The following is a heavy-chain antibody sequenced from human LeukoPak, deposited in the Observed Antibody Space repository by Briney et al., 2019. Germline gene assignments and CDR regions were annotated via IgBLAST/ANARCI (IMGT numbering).Heavy chain of an antibody. D-gene: IGHD6-19*01. Sequence: SVRVSCKASGGTFSSYAISWVRQAPGQGLEWMGGIIPIFGTANYAQKFQGRVTITADESTSTAYMELSSLRSEDTAVYYCAREKGYSSGWYDYWGQGTLVTVSS. V-gene: IGHV1-69*01. CDR1: GGTFSSYA. CDR3: AREKGYSSGWYDY. J-gene: IGHJ4*02. CDR2: IIPIFGTA.